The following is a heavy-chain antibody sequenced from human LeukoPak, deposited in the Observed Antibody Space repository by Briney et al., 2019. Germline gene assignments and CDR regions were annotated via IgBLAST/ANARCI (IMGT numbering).Heavy chain of an antibody. CDR2: IKQDGSEK. D-gene: IGHD3-3*01. CDR3: ARDGERFLEWLLSNYYYYMDV. Sequence: GGSLRLSCAASGFTFSSYWMNWVRQAPGKGLEWVANIKQDGSEKYYVDSVKGRFTISRDNAKNSLYLQMNSLRAEDTAVYYCARDGERFLEWLLSNYYYYMDVWAKGPRSPSP. V-gene: IGHV3-7*01. CDR1: GFTFSSYW. J-gene: IGHJ6*03.